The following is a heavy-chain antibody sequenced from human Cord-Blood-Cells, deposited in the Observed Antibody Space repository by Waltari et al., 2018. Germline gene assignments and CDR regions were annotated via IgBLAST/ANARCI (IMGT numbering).Heavy chain of an antibody. Sequence: QVQLVQSGAEVKKPGSSVKVSCTASGGTFSSYAISLVRQAPGQGLEWMGRIIPILGIANYAQKFQGRVTMTTDTSTSTAYMELRSLRSDDTAVYYCARDRRVIAARAFDIWGQGTMVTVSS. CDR2: IIPILGIA. V-gene: IGHV1-69*09. D-gene: IGHD6-6*01. J-gene: IGHJ3*02. CDR3: ARDRRVIAARAFDI. CDR1: GGTFSSYA.